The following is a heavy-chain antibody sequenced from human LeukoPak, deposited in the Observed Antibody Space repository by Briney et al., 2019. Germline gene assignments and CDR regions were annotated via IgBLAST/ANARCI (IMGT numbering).Heavy chain of an antibody. V-gene: IGHV4-39*01. D-gene: IGHD6-13*01. CDR1: GSSISSSSYY. CDR2: IYYSGST. J-gene: IGHJ4*02. Sequence: SETLSLTCTVSGSSISSSSYYWGWIRQPPGKGLEWIGSIYYSGSTYYNPSLKSRVTISVDTSKNQFSLKLSSVTAADTAVYYCASGIAAAGTGFYFDYWGQGTLVTVSS. CDR3: ASGIAAAGTGFYFDY.